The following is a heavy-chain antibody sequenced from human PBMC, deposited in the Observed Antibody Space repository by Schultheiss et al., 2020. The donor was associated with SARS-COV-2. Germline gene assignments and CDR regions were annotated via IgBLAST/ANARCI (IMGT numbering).Heavy chain of an antibody. Sequence: SVKVSCKASGYTFTGYYMHWVRQAPGQGLEWMGGIIPIFGTANYAQKFQGRVTITADESTSTAYMELSSLRSEDTAVYYCARLRYSAYIFDYYNDMDVWGQGTTVTVSS. CDR3: ARLRYSAYIFDYYNDMDV. CDR1: GYTFTGYY. CDR2: IIPIFGTA. D-gene: IGHD5-12*01. J-gene: IGHJ6*02. V-gene: IGHV1-69*13.